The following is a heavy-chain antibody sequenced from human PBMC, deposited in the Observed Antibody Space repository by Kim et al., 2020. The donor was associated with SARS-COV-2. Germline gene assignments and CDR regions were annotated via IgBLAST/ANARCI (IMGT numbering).Heavy chain of an antibody. CDR3: ARYVHPRRTFIAAYYYGMDV. J-gene: IGHJ6*02. D-gene: IGHD6-6*01. V-gene: IGHV4-39*01. CDR1: GGSISSSSYY. CDR2: IYYSGST. Sequence: SETLSLTCTVSGGSISSSSYYWGWIRQPPGKGLEWIGSIYYSGSTYYNPSLKSRVTISVDTSKNQFSLKLSSVTAADTAVYYCARYVHPRRTFIAAYYYGMDVWGQGTTVTVSS.